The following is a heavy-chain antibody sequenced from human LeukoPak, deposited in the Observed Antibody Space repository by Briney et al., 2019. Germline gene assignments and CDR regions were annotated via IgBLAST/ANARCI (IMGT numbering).Heavy chain of an antibody. CDR2: IGKDGTDK. J-gene: IGHJ4*02. CDR1: GFTFSSYA. Sequence: GGSLRVSCAASGFTFSSYAMHWVRQAPGKGLEWVAAIGKDGTDKYYADSVKGRFTISRDNSKNTLYLQMNSLRPEDTAVYHCAKREYCSGGSCYHFDYWGQGTRVTVSS. D-gene: IGHD2-15*01. V-gene: IGHV3-30*02. CDR3: AKREYCSGGSCYHFDY.